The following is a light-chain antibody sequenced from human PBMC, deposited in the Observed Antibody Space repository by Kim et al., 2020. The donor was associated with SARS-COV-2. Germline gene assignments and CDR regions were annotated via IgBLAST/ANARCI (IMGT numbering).Light chain of an antibody. V-gene: IGKV1-5*03. CDR1: QTIGSC. J-gene: IGKJ1*01. CDR3: QNYDSDST. CDR2: QAS. Sequence: SASIGDRVTITCRAVQTIGSCLSWYKQKPGKAPELLIFQASNLETGVPSRFSGGGSGTEFTLTINSLQPDDFATYYCQNYDSDSTFGQGTKVDIK.